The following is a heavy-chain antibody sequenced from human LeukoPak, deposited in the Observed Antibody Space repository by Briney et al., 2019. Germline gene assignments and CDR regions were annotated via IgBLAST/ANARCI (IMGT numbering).Heavy chain of an antibody. CDR2: INHSGST. CDR1: GGSFSGYY. CDR3: ARSLDTAMVAAFDI. V-gene: IGHV4-34*01. D-gene: IGHD5-18*01. Sequence: SETLSLTCAVYGGSFSGYYWSWIRQPPGKGQEWIGEINHSGSTNYNPSLKSRVTISVDTSKNQFSLKLSSVTATDTAVYYCARSLDTAMVAAFDIWGQGTMVTVSS. J-gene: IGHJ3*02.